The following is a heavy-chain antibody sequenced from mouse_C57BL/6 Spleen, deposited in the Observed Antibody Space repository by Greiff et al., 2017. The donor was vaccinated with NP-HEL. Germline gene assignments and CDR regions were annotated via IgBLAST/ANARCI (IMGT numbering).Heavy chain of an antibody. CDR2: ISDGGSYT. V-gene: IGHV5-4*03. Sequence: EVKLMESGGGLVKPGGSLKLSCAASGFTFSSYAMSWVRQTPEKRLEWVATISDGGSYTYYPDNVKGRFTISRDNAKNNLYLQMSHLKSEDTAMYYCARGYDYDGYYYAMDYWGQGTSVTVSS. D-gene: IGHD2-4*01. J-gene: IGHJ4*01. CDR3: ARGYDYDGYYYAMDY. CDR1: GFTFSSYA.